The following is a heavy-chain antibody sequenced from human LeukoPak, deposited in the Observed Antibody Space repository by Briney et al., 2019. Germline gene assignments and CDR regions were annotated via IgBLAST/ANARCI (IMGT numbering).Heavy chain of an antibody. CDR3: ARELGGGGLHYFDY. V-gene: IGHV3-64*01. CDR1: GFSLSTYD. Sequence: GGSLRLSCVASGFSLSTYDMYWVRQAPGKGLEYVSAITSNGGTTYYANSVKGRFTISRDNSKNTLYLQMSSLTAEDTAMYYCARELGGGGLHYFDYWGRGTLVTVSS. J-gene: IGHJ4*02. D-gene: IGHD3-16*01. CDR2: ITSNGGTT.